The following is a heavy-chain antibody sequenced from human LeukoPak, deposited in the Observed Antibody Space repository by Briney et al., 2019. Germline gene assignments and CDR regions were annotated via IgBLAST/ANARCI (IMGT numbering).Heavy chain of an antibody. CDR1: GLTFSSYA. V-gene: IGHV3-23*01. CDR2: ISAGGDNT. Sequence: PGGSLRLSCAASGLTFSSYAMSWVRQAPGRGLEWVSVISAGGDNTYYADSVKGRFTLSRDNSKNMLYLQMNSLRAEDTAVYYCAKDSSASCYSPLDYWGQGTLVTVSS. J-gene: IGHJ4*02. D-gene: IGHD2-15*01. CDR3: AKDSSASCYSPLDY.